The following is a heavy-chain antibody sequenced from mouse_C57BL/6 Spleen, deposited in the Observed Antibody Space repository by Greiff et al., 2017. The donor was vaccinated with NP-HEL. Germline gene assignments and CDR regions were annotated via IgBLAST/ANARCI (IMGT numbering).Heavy chain of an antibody. V-gene: IGHV1-52*01. Sequence: QVQLQQPGAELVRPGSSVKLSCKASGYTFTSYWMHWVKQRPIQGLEWIGNIDPSDSETHYNQKFKDKATLTVDKSSSTAYMQLSSLTSEDSAVYYCARRELRCAMDYWGQGTSVTVSS. J-gene: IGHJ4*01. CDR2: IDPSDSET. CDR1: GYTFTSYW. CDR3: ARRELRCAMDY. D-gene: IGHD1-1*01.